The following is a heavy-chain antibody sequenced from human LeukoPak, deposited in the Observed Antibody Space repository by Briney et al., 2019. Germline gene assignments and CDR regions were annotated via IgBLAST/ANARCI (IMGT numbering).Heavy chain of an antibody. V-gene: IGHV4-34*01. CDR2: INHSGST. Sequence: SETLSLTCAVYGGSFSGYYWSWIRQPPGKGLEWTGEINHSGSTNYNPSLKSRVTISVDTSKNQFSLKLSSVTAADTAVYYCARGGVGAIDAFDIWGQGTMVTVSS. CDR3: ARGGVGAIDAFDI. J-gene: IGHJ3*02. CDR1: GGSFSGYY. D-gene: IGHD1-26*01.